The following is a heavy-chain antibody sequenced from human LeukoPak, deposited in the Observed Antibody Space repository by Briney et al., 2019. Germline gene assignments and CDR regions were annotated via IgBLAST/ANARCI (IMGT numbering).Heavy chain of an antibody. CDR2: IYPSRRT. D-gene: IGHD2-2*03. J-gene: IGHJ4*02. V-gene: IGHV4-59*12. Sequence: PSETLSLTCSVSSGSMTDSCWSWFRQAPGKGFEWLGFIYPSRRTEYSPSLRSRVSFSVATSRMEATVRLSSVTASDTAVYYCTREGYNRSGYFLDFWGQGTLVTVSS. CDR1: SGSMTDSC. CDR3: TREGYNRSGYFLDF.